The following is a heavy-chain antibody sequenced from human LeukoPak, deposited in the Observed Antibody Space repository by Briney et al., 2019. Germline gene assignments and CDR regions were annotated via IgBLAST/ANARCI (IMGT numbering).Heavy chain of an antibody. V-gene: IGHV3-7*01. J-gene: IGHJ1*01. D-gene: IGHD6-13*01. Sequence: GGSLRLSCAASGFAFSSYWMSWVRQAPGKGLEWVANMKEDGSQKYYVDSVKGRFTISRDNAKNSLYLQMNSLRAEDTAVYYCAKVESGGYSSSWYWNFQHWGQGTLVTVSS. CDR2: MKEDGSQK. CDR3: AKVESGGYSSSWYWNFQH. CDR1: GFAFSSYW.